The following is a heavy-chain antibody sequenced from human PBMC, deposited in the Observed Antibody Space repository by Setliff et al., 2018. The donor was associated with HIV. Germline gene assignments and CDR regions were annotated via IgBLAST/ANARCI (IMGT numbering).Heavy chain of an antibody. CDR1: GGTFSSYA. CDR3: VREGYYSGFDI. CDR2: IIPILGIA. V-gene: IGHV1-69*10. D-gene: IGHD3-10*01. Sequence: ASVKVSCKASGGTFSSYAISWVRQAPGQGLEWMGGIIPILGIANYAQKFQGRVTITADKSTSTAYMELSSLRAEDTAIYYCVREGYYSGFDIWGQGTMVTVSS. J-gene: IGHJ3*02.